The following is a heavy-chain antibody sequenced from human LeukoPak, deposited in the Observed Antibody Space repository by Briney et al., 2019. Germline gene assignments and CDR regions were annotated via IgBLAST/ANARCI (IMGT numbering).Heavy chain of an antibody. D-gene: IGHD3-9*01. CDR2: ISSSSSTI. Sequence: GGSLRLSCAASGFTFSSYSMNWVRQAPGKGLEWVSYISSSSSTIYYADSVKGRFTISRGNAKNSLYLQMNSLRAEDTAVYYCARGGAKFAYYDIRRDYWGQGTLVTVSS. V-gene: IGHV3-48*04. J-gene: IGHJ4*02. CDR1: GFTFSSYS. CDR3: ARGGAKFAYYDIRRDY.